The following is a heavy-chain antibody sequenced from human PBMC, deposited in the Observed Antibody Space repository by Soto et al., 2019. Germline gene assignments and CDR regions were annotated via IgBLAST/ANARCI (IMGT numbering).Heavy chain of an antibody. D-gene: IGHD1-26*01. V-gene: IGHV6-1*01. Sequence: QVQLQQSGSGLVKPSQTLSLTCAISGDSVSSSSAAWTWIRQSPSRGLEWLGRTYYRSKWYNQYVVSVKSRITINPDTSKSQFSLQLNSVTPEGTAVYYCARWEHDHGKMDVGGRGTTVTVSS. J-gene: IGHJ6*02. CDR2: TYYRSKWYN. CDR1: GDSVSSSSAA. CDR3: ARWEHDHGKMDV.